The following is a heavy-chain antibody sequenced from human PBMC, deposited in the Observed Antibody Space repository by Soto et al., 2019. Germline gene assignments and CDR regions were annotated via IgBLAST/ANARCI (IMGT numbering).Heavy chain of an antibody. V-gene: IGHV3-30*18. CDR1: GFTFSSYG. J-gene: IGHJ4*02. D-gene: IGHD2-8*01. CDR3: AKRSVYAIFY. CDR2: ISYDGSNK. Sequence: GGSLRLSCAASGFTFSSYGMHWVRQAPGKGLEWVAVISYDGSNKYDADSVKGRFTISRDNSKNTLYLQMNSLRAEDTAVYYCAKRSVYAIFYWGQGTLVTVSS.